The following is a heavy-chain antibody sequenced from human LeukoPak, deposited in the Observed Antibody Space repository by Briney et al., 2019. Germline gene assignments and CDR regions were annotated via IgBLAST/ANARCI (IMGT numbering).Heavy chain of an antibody. CDR1: GGSISSYY. CDR2: IYYSGST. V-gene: IGHV4-59*12. CDR3: ARDLDCSGGSCYPHGY. Sequence: SETLSLTCTVSGGSISSYYWSWIRQPPGKGLEWIGYIYYSGSTNYNPSLKSRVTISVDRSKNQFSLKLSSVTAADTAVYYCARDLDCSGGSCYPHGYWGQGTLVTVSS. D-gene: IGHD2-15*01. J-gene: IGHJ4*02.